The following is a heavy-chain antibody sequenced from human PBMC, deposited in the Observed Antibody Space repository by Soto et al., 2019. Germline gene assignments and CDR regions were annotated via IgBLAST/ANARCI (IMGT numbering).Heavy chain of an antibody. J-gene: IGHJ5*02. CDR1: GYTFTSYY. Sequence: GASVKVSCKASGYTFTSYYMHWVRQAPRQGLEWMGIINPSGGSTSYAQKFQGSVTMTRDASTSTVYMELSSLRSEDTAVYYCAGGVSAVGSSSLGGNWLDPGGRGTLVTVPS. V-gene: IGHV1-46*01. CDR2: INPSGGST. CDR3: AGGVSAVGSSSLGGNWLDP. D-gene: IGHD6-6*01.